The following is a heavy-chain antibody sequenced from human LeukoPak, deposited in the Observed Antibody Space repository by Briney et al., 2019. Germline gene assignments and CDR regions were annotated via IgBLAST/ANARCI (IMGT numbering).Heavy chain of an antibody. Sequence: GGSLRLSCVASGFTFDDYGMSWVRQAPGKGLEWVSGINWNGDTRGYAASVRGRFTISRDDAKNSLYLQMNSLRAEDTAVYYCVKDSGKSYMDVWGKGTTVTISS. CDR1: GFTFDDYG. CDR2: INWNGDTR. V-gene: IGHV3-20*04. D-gene: IGHD3-10*01. CDR3: VKDSGKSYMDV. J-gene: IGHJ6*03.